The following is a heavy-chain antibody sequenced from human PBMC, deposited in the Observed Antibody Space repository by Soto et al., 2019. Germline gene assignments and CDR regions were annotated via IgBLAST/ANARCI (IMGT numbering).Heavy chain of an antibody. J-gene: IGHJ3*02. D-gene: IGHD2-2*01. Sequence: ASVKVSCKASGYTFTSYGISWVRQAPGQGLGWMGWISAYNGNTNYAQKIQGRVNMTTDTSTSTAYMELRSLRSYDTAVYYCAIHAGYCSSTSCHPANAFDIWGQGTMVTVSS. CDR3: AIHAGYCSSTSCHPANAFDI. CDR2: ISAYNGNT. V-gene: IGHV1-18*01. CDR1: GYTFTSYG.